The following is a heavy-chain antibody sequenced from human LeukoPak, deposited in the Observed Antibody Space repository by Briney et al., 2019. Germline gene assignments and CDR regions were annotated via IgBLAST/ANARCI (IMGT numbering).Heavy chain of an antibody. V-gene: IGHV4-39*02. CDR2: IYYSGST. J-gene: IGHJ4*02. CDR3: ARDASLYHIAVAGSRGYFDY. D-gene: IGHD6-13*01. Sequence: SETLSLTCTVSGGSISSSSYYWGWIRQPPGKGLEWIGSIYYSGSTYYNPSLKSRVTISVDTSKNQFSLKLSSVTAADTAVYYCARDASLYHIAVAGSRGYFDYWGQGTLVTVSS. CDR1: GGSISSSSYY.